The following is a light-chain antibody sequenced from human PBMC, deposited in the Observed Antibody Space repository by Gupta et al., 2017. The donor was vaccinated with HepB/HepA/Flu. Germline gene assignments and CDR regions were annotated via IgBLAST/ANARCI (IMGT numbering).Light chain of an antibody. CDR2: GSS. J-gene: IGKJ1*01. V-gene: IGKV3-15*01. CDR1: QSISSN. CDR3: QQYHNWQT. Sequence: EIVMTQSPDTLSVSPGERATLSCRASQSISSNLAWYQQKPGQAPRLIIYGSSTRATGIPARFSGSGSGTEFTLTISRLQSEDFAVYYCQQYHNWQTFGQGTKVEIK.